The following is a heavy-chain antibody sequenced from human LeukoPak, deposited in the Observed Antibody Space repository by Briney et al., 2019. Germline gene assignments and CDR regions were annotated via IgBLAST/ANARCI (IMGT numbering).Heavy chain of an antibody. CDR3: ARDLSVGYFDY. Sequence: GGSLRLSCAASGFTFSSYSMNWVRQAPGEGLEWVSYISSLSGTIYYADSVKGRFTISRDNAKNSLYLQMNSLRAEDTAVYYCARDLSVGYFDYWGQGTLVTVSS. V-gene: IGHV3-48*01. CDR2: ISSLSGTI. D-gene: IGHD3-16*01. CDR1: GFTFSSYS. J-gene: IGHJ4*02.